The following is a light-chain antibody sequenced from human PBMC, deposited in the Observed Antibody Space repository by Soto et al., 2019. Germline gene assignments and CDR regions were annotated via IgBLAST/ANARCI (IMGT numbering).Light chain of an antibody. V-gene: IGLV3-21*02. CDR2: DDS. CDR3: QVWDTPSHHWV. Sequence: SYVLTQPPSVSVAPGQTASLTCGGDNIETKSVHWYQQRPGQAPVLVVYDDSDRPSGIPERFSGSNSGNTATLTISRVEGGDEAEYYCQVWDTPSHHWVFGGGTKLTV. CDR1: NIETKS. J-gene: IGLJ3*02.